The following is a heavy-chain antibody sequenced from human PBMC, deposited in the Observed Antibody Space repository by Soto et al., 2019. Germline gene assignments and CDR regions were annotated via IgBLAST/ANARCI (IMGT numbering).Heavy chain of an antibody. Sequence: SETLSLTCAVYGGSFSDYYWSWIRQPPGKGLEWIGEINHSGSTNYKPSLKSRVTISVDTSKNQFSLKLSSVTAADTAVYYCAREKYDSSGYRYGMDVWGQGTTVTVSS. V-gene: IGHV4-34*01. CDR1: GGSFSDYY. D-gene: IGHD3-22*01. J-gene: IGHJ6*02. CDR3: AREKYDSSGYRYGMDV. CDR2: INHSGST.